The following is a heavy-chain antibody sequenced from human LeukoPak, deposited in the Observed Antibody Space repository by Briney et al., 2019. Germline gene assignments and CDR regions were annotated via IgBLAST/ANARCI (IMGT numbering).Heavy chain of an antibody. J-gene: IGHJ4*02. V-gene: IGHV4-4*07. CDR3: ARDQEVRHSGSFYFDY. D-gene: IGHD1-26*01. Sequence: PSETLSLTCTVSGGSISSYYWSWIRQPAGKGLEWIGRIYTSGSTNYNPSLKSRVTMSVDTSKNQFSLKLSSVTAADTVVYYCARDQEVRHSGSFYFDYWGQGTLVTVSS. CDR1: GGSISSYY. CDR2: IYTSGST.